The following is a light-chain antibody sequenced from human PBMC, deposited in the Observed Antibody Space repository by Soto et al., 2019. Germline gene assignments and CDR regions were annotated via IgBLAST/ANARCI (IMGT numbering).Light chain of an antibody. J-gene: IGKJ4*01. CDR2: DAS. Sequence: EIVLTQSPATLSLSPGERATLSCGAGQSVSSSYLAWYQQKPGLAPRLLIYDASTRATGIPDRFSGSGSGTDFTLTISRLEPEDFAVYYCQHYSSSLFTFGGGTKVDIK. CDR3: QHYSSSLFT. V-gene: IGKV3D-20*01. CDR1: QSVSSSY.